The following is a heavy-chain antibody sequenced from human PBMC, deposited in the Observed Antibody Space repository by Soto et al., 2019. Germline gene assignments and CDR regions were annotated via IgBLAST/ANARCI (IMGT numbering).Heavy chain of an antibody. J-gene: IGHJ4*02. CDR3: ARGDNMAAAVDY. D-gene: IGHD2-15*01. Sequence: GGSLRLSCAASGFTFSDSYMIWIRQAPGKGLEWVSYISGGLSYINYADSVKGRFTISRDNAKNSLYLQMSSLRVEDTGIYYCARGDNMAAAVDYWGQGTQVTVSS. CDR2: ISGGLSYI. CDR1: GFTFSDSY. V-gene: IGHV3-11*06.